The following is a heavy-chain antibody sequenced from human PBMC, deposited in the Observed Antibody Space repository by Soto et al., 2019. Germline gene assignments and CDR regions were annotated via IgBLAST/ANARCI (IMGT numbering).Heavy chain of an antibody. CDR3: AKLSYDFWSGYQIFDY. Sequence: PGGSLRLSCAASGFTFSSYAMSWVRQAPGKGLEWVSAISGSGGSTYYADSVKGRFTISRDNSKNTLYLQMNSLRAEDTAVYYCAKLSYDFWSGYQIFDYWGQGTLVTVSS. D-gene: IGHD3-3*01. V-gene: IGHV3-23*01. J-gene: IGHJ4*02. CDR1: GFTFSSYA. CDR2: ISGSGGST.